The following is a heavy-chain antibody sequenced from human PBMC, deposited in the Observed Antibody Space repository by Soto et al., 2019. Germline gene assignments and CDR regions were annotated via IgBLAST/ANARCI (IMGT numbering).Heavy chain of an antibody. V-gene: IGHV1-69*05. CDR2: IIPIFDKT. D-gene: IGHD3-10*01. CDR1: GYTFSNYA. J-gene: IGHJ4*02. CDR3: AREGESYYDSGSYYKASYFEH. Sequence: SVKVSCKASGYTFSNYAISWVRQAPGQGLEWMGGIIPIFDKTNYAQNFQGRVTITTDDSTTTAYMELRSLRSDDTAVYYCAREGESYYDSGSYYKASYFEHWGQGTLVTVSS.